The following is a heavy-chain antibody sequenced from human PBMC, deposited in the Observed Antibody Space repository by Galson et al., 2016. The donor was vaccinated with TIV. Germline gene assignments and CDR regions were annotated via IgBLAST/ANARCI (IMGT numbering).Heavy chain of an antibody. CDR1: GYTFTIHP. CDR3: ARDVGSSSTSWFDP. D-gene: IGHD6-6*01. Sequence: SVKVSCKASGYTFTIHPIHWMRQAPGQRLEWLGLINTGNTDTKYSQKFQGRVTFTRDTSARTVYMELSSLRPEDTAVYYCARDVGSSSTSWFDPWGQGTLVTVSS. J-gene: IGHJ5*02. CDR2: INTGNTDT. V-gene: IGHV1-3*04.